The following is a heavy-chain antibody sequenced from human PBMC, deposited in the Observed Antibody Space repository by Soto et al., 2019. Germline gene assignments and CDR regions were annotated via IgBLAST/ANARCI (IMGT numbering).Heavy chain of an antibody. D-gene: IGHD3-9*01. CDR2: INEDSTYI. CDR3: VRDLGRYFHSGYMDL. J-gene: IGHJ6*03. CDR1: EFAFNTYS. V-gene: IGHV3-21*02. Sequence: EVQLVESGGGLVKPGGSLRLSCTASEFAFNTYSMNWVRQAPGKGLEWVSSINEDSTYIYYADSLRGRITISRDNAKDSLFLQMNSLRPDDTAVYYCVRDLGRYFHSGYMDLWGDGATITVSS.